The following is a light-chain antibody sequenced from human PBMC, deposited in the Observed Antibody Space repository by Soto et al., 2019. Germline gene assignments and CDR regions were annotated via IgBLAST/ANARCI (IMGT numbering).Light chain of an antibody. J-gene: IGKJ2*01. CDR3: HQYYNWPYT. Sequence: EIVMTQSPATLSVSRGERATLSCRASQSVSSNLAWYQQKPGQAPRLLIYGASTRATSIPARFSGSGSGTEFTLTISSLQSEDFAVYYCHQYYNWPYTFGQGTNLEIK. V-gene: IGKV3-15*01. CDR2: GAS. CDR1: QSVSSN.